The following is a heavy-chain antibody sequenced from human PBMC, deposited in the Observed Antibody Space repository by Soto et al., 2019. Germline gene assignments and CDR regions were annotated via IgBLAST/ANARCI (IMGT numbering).Heavy chain of an antibody. CDR2: ISSSGSTI. CDR3: ARDGGGSYRPFDY. D-gene: IGHD1-26*01. Sequence: EVQLVESGGGLVQPGGSLRLSCAASGFTFSSYEMNWVRQAPGKGLEWVSYISSSGSTIYYADSVKGRFTISRDNAKNSLYLQMNSLRAEDTAVYYCARDGGGSYRPFDYWGQGTLVTVSS. J-gene: IGHJ4*02. CDR1: GFTFSSYE. V-gene: IGHV3-48*03.